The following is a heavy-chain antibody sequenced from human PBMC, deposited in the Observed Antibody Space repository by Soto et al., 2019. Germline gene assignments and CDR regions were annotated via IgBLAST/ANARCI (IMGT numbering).Heavy chain of an antibody. V-gene: IGHV3-33*01. CDR1: GSTFSSYA. CDR3: AREETGTFDR. Sequence: QVQLVESGGGVAQLGRSLRLSCAASGSTFSSYAMHWVRQAPGKGLEWVAVIWYDGSNEDYADSVKGRFTISRDNSKNTLFLLMNSLRVEDTAVYYCAREETGTFDRWGQGTLVTVSS. D-gene: IGHD1-1*01. CDR2: IWYDGSNE. J-gene: IGHJ4*02.